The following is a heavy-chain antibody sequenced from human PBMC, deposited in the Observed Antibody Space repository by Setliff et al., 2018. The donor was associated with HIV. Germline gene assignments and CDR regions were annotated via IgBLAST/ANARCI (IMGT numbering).Heavy chain of an antibody. D-gene: IGHD6-13*01. J-gene: IGHJ3*02. CDR1: GGSISSGSYY. CDR2: MYTSGTT. Sequence: SETLSLTCTVSGGSISSGSYYWSWIRQPAGKELEWIGHMYTSGTTNYNPSLKSRVTISVDTSKNHFSLKLLSVTAADTAVYYCARWIPAAPSHAFDIWGQGTMVTVSS. V-gene: IGHV4-61*09. CDR3: ARWIPAAPSHAFDI.